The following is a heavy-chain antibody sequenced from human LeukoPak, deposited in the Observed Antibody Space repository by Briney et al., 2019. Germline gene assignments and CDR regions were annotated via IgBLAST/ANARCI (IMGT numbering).Heavy chain of an antibody. D-gene: IGHD6-6*01. Sequence: GGSLRLSCAASGFTFSSYAMSWVRQAPGKGLEWVSTFSGSSGSTYYADSVKGRFTISRDNSKNTLYLQMNSLRAEDTAVYYCAKGSSRPPNAFDIWGQGTLVTVSS. J-gene: IGHJ3*02. V-gene: IGHV3-23*01. CDR3: AKGSSRPPNAFDI. CDR2: FSGSSGST. CDR1: GFTFSSYA.